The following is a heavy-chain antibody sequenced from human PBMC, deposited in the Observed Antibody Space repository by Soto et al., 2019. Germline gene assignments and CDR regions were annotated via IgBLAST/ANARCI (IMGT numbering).Heavy chain of an antibody. Sequence: QVQLQESGPGLVKPSETLSLTCTVSGGSISSYYWSWIRQPPGKGLEWIGYIYYSGSTNYNPSLKSRVTIPVHTSKHQFSLKLSSVTAADTAVYYCARSPSGYYGSGSDDWGQGTLVTVSS. CDR1: GGSISSYY. J-gene: IGHJ4*02. V-gene: IGHV4-59*01. CDR2: IYYSGST. D-gene: IGHD3-10*01. CDR3: ARSPSGYYGSGSDD.